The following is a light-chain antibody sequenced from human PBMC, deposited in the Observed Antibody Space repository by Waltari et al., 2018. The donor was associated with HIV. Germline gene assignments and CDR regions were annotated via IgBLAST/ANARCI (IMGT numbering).Light chain of an antibody. V-gene: IGLV6-57*01. CDR1: SGNIATNY. CDR2: EDN. Sequence: FVLTQSHSVSESPGKTVTISCTRNSGNIATNYVQWYQQRPGSSPTTVIYEDNQRPSGVPDRFSGSIDSSSNSAALTISGLETDDEADYYCQSYDNNDVIFGGGTRLTVL. CDR3: QSYDNNDVI. J-gene: IGLJ2*01.